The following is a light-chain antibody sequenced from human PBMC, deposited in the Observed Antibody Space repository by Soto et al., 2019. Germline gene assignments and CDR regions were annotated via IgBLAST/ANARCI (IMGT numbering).Light chain of an antibody. CDR3: ATWDASLNGPV. CDR1: RSNIGSNS. J-gene: IGLJ2*01. CDR2: KNS. V-gene: IGLV1-44*01. Sequence: QAVVTQPPSASGSPGQRVVISCSGSRSNIGSNSVNWYQQLPGTAPKLLICKNSLRPSGVPDRFSGSKSGTSASLAISGLQSEDEADYYCATWDASLNGPVFGGRTKLTVL.